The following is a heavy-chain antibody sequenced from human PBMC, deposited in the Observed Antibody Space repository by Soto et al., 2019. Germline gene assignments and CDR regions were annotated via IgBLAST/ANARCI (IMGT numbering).Heavy chain of an antibody. V-gene: IGHV3-33*01. Sequence: QVQLVESGGGVVQPGRSLRLSCAASGFTFSSYGMHWVRQAPGKGLEWVAFIWHDGGIKFYAESVKGRFTISRDNSKNTLYLQMNSLRADDTAIYYCTRVLLGGYYGSDFDFWGQGTQVTVSS. J-gene: IGHJ4*02. CDR3: TRVLLGGYYGSDFDF. CDR2: IWHDGGIK. CDR1: GFTFSSYG. D-gene: IGHD1-26*01.